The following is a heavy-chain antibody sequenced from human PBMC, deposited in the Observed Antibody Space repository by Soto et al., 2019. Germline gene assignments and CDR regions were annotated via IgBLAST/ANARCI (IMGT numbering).Heavy chain of an antibody. CDR1: GFTFSRYW. Sequence: EMQLVESGGGLVQPGESLRLSCAASGFTFSRYWMHWVRQSPEKGLVWVSHINTDGSNSNYADSVKGRFTISRDNAKNTLYLQMDGLEAEDTALYYCARAAYSSSWYADFCGQGTLVTVSS. CDR3: ARAAYSSSWYADF. CDR2: INTDGSNS. J-gene: IGHJ4*02. V-gene: IGHV3-74*02. D-gene: IGHD6-13*01.